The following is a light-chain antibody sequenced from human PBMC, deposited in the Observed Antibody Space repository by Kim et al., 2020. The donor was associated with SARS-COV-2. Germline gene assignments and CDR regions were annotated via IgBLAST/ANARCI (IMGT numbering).Light chain of an antibody. Sequence: EIELTQSPATLSLSPGERDTLSCRASQSVSSYLAWYQQKPGQAPRLLIYDASNRGTGIPARFSGSGSGTDFTLTISSLEPEDFAVYYCQQRSNCRLERTFGEGTKVDIK. V-gene: IGKV3-11*01. CDR3: QQRSNCRLERT. CDR1: QSVSSY. CDR2: DAS. J-gene: IGKJ4*01.